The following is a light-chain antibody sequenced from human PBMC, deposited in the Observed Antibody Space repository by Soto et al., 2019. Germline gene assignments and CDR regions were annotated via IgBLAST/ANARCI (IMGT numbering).Light chain of an antibody. Sequence: EIVMTQSPATLSVSPGERATLSCRASQSVSSNLAWYQQKPGQAPRLLIYVASTRATGIPARFSGSRSGTEFTLPISRLQSEDFAVYYCQQYNNWPQTFGQGTKVEIK. CDR3: QQYNNWPQT. CDR1: QSVSSN. CDR2: VAS. J-gene: IGKJ1*01. V-gene: IGKV3-15*01.